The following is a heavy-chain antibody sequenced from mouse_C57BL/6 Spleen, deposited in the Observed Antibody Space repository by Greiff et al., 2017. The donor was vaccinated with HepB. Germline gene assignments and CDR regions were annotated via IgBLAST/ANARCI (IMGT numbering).Heavy chain of an antibody. Sequence: VQLQQSGPELVKPGASVKISCKASGYAFSSSWMNWVKQRPGKGLEWIGRIYPGDGDTNYNGKFKGKATLTADKSSSTAYMQLSSLTSEDSAVYFCARALSDYDDYFDYWGQGTTLTVSS. V-gene: IGHV1-82*01. CDR2: IYPGDGDT. D-gene: IGHD2-4*01. CDR1: GYAFSSSW. J-gene: IGHJ2*01. CDR3: ARALSDYDDYFDY.